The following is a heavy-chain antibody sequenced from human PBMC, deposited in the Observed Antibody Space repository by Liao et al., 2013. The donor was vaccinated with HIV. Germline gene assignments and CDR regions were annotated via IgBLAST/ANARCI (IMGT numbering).Heavy chain of an antibody. D-gene: IGHD3-10*01. Sequence: QLQLQESGSGLVKPSQTLSLTCAVSGGSISSGAYSWSWIRQPPGKGLEWIGEIKHSGSTNYNPSLKSRVTISVDTSKNQFSLKLSSVTAADTAVYYCANSLYGSGSYYKGTFDYWGQGTLVTVSS. J-gene: IGHJ4*02. CDR1: GGSISSGAYS. V-gene: IGHV4-30-2*01. CDR2: IKHSGST. CDR3: ANSLYGSGSYYKGTFDY.